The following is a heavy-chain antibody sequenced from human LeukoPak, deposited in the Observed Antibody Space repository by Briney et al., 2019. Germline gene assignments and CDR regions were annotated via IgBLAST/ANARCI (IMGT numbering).Heavy chain of an antibody. J-gene: IGHJ4*02. Sequence: PGGSLRLSCAASGFTFSSYSMNWVRQAPGKGLEWVSSISSSSSYIYYADSVKGRFTISRDNAKNSLYLQMNSLRAEDTAVYYCARNRYSSSWYFDYWGQGTLVTVSS. V-gene: IGHV3-21*01. CDR1: GFTFSSYS. D-gene: IGHD6-13*01. CDR2: ISSSSSYI. CDR3: ARNRYSSSWYFDY.